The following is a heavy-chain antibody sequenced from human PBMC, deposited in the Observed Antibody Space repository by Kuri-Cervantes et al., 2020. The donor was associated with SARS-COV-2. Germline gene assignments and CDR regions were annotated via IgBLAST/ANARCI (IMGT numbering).Heavy chain of an antibody. Sequence: GSLRLSCSVSGDSISPYYWTWIRQPPGKGLEWIGHIYYSGSVNYNPSLMSRLTISVDKSKNQVSLKLTSVTAADTAVYYCARSAAAIYGMDVWGQGTTVTVSS. CDR2: IYYSGSV. D-gene: IGHD2-2*01. CDR1: GDSISPYY. V-gene: IGHV4-59*01. CDR3: ARSAAAIYGMDV. J-gene: IGHJ6*02.